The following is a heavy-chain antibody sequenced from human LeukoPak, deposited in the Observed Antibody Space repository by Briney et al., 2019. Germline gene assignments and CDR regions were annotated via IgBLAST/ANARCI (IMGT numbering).Heavy chain of an antibody. CDR3: AKGLQLWAPIDY. V-gene: IGHV3-30*18. CDR1: GFTFSSYG. Sequence: GMSLRLSCAASGFTFSSYGMHWVRQAPGKGLEWVTVISYDGSNKYYANSVKGRFTISRDNSKNTLYLQMNSLRAEDTAVYYCAKGLQLWAPIDYWGQGTLVTVSS. CDR2: ISYDGSNK. D-gene: IGHD5-18*01. J-gene: IGHJ4*02.